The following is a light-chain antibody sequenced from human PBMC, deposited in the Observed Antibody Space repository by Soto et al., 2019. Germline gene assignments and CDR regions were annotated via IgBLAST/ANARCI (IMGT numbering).Light chain of an antibody. CDR2: DVD. CDR3: CSYADNYAFV. V-gene: IGLV2-11*01. J-gene: IGLJ1*01. CDR1: SSDGGGFDF. Sequence: QSALTQTRSVSGSPGQSVTISCTGTSSDGGGFDFVSWYQHHPGTAPKVMIYDVDKRPAGVPGRFSGSKSGNTASLTISGLQSEDEADYYCCSYADNYAFVFGAGTKVTVL.